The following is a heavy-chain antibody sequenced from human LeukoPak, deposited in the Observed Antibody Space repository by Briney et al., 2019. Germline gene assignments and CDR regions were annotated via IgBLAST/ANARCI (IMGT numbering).Heavy chain of an antibody. J-gene: IGHJ4*02. Sequence: PGGSLRLSCVASGFTFSNSAMSWVRQAPGKGLEWVSSISGSGSGGSTYYADSVKGRFTISRDNSKNTLYLQMNSLRAEDTAVYYCARGTARILALWGQGTLVTVSS. CDR3: ARGTARILAL. CDR2: ISGSGSGGST. CDR1: GFTFSNSA. D-gene: IGHD2/OR15-2a*01. V-gene: IGHV3-23*01.